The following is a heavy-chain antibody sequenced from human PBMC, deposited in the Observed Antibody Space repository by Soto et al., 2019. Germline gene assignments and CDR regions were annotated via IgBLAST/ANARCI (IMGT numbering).Heavy chain of an antibody. Sequence: GGSLRLSCAASGFTFSSYSMNWVRQAPGKGLEWVSYISSSSSTIYYADSVKGRFTISRDNAKNSLYLQMNSLRAEDTAVYYCARGILEWLLFAYYMGVWGKGTTVTVSS. CDR1: GFTFSSYS. CDR2: ISSSSSTI. CDR3: ARGILEWLLFAYYMGV. V-gene: IGHV3-48*01. D-gene: IGHD3-3*01. J-gene: IGHJ6*03.